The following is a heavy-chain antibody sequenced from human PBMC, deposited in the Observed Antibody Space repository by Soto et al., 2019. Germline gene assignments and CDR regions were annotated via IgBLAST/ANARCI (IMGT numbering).Heavy chain of an antibody. CDR3: ARDRESGRYGRSVDY. J-gene: IGHJ4*02. CDR1: GFTFSSYT. Sequence: QVRLVESGGGVVQPGRPLRLSCAASGFTFSSYTMQWVRQAPGKGLEWVAIISYDGSNEYYADSVKGRFTISRDNSKITVYLQMNNLRDEDTAVYYGARDRESGRYGRSVDYWGQGTLVTVSS. D-gene: IGHD3-10*01. CDR2: ISYDGSNE. V-gene: IGHV3-30*01.